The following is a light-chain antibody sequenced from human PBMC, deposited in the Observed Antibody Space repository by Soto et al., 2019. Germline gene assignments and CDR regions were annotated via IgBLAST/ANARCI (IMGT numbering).Light chain of an antibody. CDR1: NREVGSYNL. V-gene: IGLV2-23*02. Sequence: SSPGQPSSGSWAPGHSITIPRPRNNREVGSYNLVSWYQQHPGKAPKLMIYEVSKRPSGVSNRFSGSKSGNTASLTISGLQAEDEADYYCCSYAGSKVFGTGTKVTVL. CDR2: EVS. J-gene: IGLJ1*01. CDR3: CSYAGSKV.